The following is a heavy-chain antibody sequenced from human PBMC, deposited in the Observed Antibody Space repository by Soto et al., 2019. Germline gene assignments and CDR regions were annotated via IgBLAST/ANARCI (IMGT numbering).Heavy chain of an antibody. CDR1: GFTFSSYA. J-gene: IGHJ4*02. Sequence: GGSLRLSCAASGFTFSSYAMHWVRQAPGKGLEWVAVISYDGSNKYYADSVKGRFTISRDNSKTLYLQMNSLRAEDTAVYYCERDTSPYSSGWHNRHSDYWGQGTLVTVSS. V-gene: IGHV3-30-3*01. D-gene: IGHD6-19*01. CDR2: ISYDGSNK. CDR3: ERDTSPYSSGWHNRHSDY.